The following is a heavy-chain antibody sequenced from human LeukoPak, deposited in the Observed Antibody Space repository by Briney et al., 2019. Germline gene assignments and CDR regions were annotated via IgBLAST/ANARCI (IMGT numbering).Heavy chain of an antibody. CDR1: GYSFTSHG. CDR2: ISTYNGHT. D-gene: IGHD6-13*01. J-gene: IGHJ4*02. V-gene: IGHV1-18*01. Sequence: GASVKVSCKASGYSFTSHGISWVRQAPGQGLEWMGWISTYNGHTNYAQKLQGRVTMTTDTSTSTAYMELRRLRSDDTAVYYCARGRYSSSWYFDWGQGTLVTVSS. CDR3: ARGRYSSSWYFD.